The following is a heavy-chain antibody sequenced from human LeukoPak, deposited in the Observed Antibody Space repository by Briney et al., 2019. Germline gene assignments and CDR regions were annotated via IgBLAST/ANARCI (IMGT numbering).Heavy chain of an antibody. Sequence: PGGSLRLSCAASGFTFSDYYMSWIRQAPGKVLEGVSYISSRGSAISYADSGKGRFTISRDNAKNSLYLQMNSLSAEDAAVYYCARAAGWPPGYYYYYYMDVWGKGTTVTISS. J-gene: IGHJ6*03. CDR3: ARAAGWPPGYYYYYYMDV. CDR2: ISSRGSAI. CDR1: GFTFSDYY. D-gene: IGHD2-15*01. V-gene: IGHV3-11*01.